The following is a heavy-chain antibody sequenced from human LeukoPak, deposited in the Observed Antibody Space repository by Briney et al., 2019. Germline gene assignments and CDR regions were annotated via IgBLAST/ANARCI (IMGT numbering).Heavy chain of an antibody. CDR2: INHSGST. D-gene: IGHD6-19*01. Sequence: ETLSLTCAVYGGSFSGYYWSWIRQPPGKGLEWIGEINHSGSTNYNPSLKSRVTISVDTSKNQFSLKLSSVTAADTAVYYCARGVRWQWPVVVYFDYWGQGTLVTVSS. CDR3: ARGVRWQWPVVVYFDY. V-gene: IGHV4-34*01. J-gene: IGHJ4*02. CDR1: GGSFSGYY.